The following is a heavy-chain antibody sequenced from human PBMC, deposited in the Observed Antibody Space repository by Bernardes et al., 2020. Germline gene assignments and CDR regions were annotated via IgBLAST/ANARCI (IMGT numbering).Heavy chain of an antibody. CDR3: AKRQLISSGYFDC. J-gene: IGHJ4*02. CDR2: ITGSAAST. V-gene: IGHV3-23*01. D-gene: IGHD3-22*01. Sequence: GGSLRLSCAASGFTFSSYAMSWVRQVPGKGLEWVSAITGSAASTDYADSVRGRFTISRDNSKNTLYLQMSSLRAEDTAVYYCAKRQLISSGYFDCWGQGTLVTVSS. CDR1: GFTFSSYA.